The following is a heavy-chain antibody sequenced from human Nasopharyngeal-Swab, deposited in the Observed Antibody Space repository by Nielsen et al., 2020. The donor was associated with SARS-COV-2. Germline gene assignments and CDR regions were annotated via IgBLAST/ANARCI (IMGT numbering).Heavy chain of an antibody. CDR3: AGVSMDFDY. J-gene: IGHJ4*02. CDR1: GGSISGSSYY. CDR2: IYYSGST. V-gene: IGHV4-39*01. Sequence: SETLSLTCTVSGGSISGSSYYWGWIRQPPGKGLEWIGSIYYSGSTYYNPSLKSRVTISVDTSKNQFSLKLSSVTAADTAVYYSAGVSMDFDYWGQGTLVTVSS. D-gene: IGHD5-24*01.